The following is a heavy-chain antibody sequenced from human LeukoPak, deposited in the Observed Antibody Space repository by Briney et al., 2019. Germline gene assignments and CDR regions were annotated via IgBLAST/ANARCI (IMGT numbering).Heavy chain of an antibody. J-gene: IGHJ6*03. CDR3: ARVCSNGYYDFWSGYSNLSYYYMDV. CDR1: GGSISSSSYY. V-gene: IGHV4-39*07. D-gene: IGHD3-3*01. CDR2: IYYSGST. Sequence: SETLSLTCTVSGGSISSSSYYWGWIRQPPGKGLEWIGSIYYSGSTYYNPSLKSRVTISVDTSKNQFSLKLSSATAADTAVYYCARVCSNGYYDFWSGYSNLSYYYMDVWGKGTTVTVSS.